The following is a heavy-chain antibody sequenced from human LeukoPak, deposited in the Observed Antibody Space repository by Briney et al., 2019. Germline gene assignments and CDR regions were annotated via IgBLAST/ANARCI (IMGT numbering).Heavy chain of an antibody. CDR1: GGSFSGYY. CDR3: ARGWRYYDSSGYYGNWFDP. V-gene: IGHV4-34*01. CDR2: INHSGST. D-gene: IGHD3-22*01. J-gene: IGHJ5*02. Sequence: SETLSLTCAVNGGSFSGYYWSWIRQPPGKGLEWIGEINHSGSTNYNPSLKSRVTISVDTSKNQFSLKLSSVTAADTAVYYCARGWRYYDSSGYYGNWFDPWGQGTLVTVSS.